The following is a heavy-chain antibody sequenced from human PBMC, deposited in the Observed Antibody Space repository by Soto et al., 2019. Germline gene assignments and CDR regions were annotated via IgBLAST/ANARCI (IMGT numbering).Heavy chain of an antibody. D-gene: IGHD5-12*01. V-gene: IGHV3-48*02. Sequence: GGSLRLSCAASGFTFSSYSMNWVRQAPGKGLEWVSYISSSSSTIYYADSVKGRFTISRDNAKNSLYLQMNSLRDEDTAVYYCAREAGNIVATYLDLTFYYYYGMDVWGQGTTVTVSS. CDR3: AREAGNIVATYLDLTFYYYYGMDV. J-gene: IGHJ6*02. CDR1: GFTFSSYS. CDR2: ISSSSSTI.